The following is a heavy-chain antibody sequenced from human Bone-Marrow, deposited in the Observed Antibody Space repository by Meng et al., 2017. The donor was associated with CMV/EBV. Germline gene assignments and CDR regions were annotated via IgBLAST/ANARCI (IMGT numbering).Heavy chain of an antibody. J-gene: IGHJ4*02. CDR1: GGSFSGYY. D-gene: IGHD3-10*01. CDR3: ATAYGSGRESHDY. Sequence: ESLKISCAVYGGSFSGYYWSWIRQPPGKGLEWIGSIYYSGSTYYNPSLKSRVTISVDTSKNQFSLKLSSVTAADTAVYYCATAYGSGRESHDYWGQGTLVTVSS. V-gene: IGHV4-34*01. CDR2: IYYSGST.